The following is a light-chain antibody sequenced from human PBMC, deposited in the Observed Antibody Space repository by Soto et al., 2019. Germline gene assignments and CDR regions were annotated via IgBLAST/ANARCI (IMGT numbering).Light chain of an antibody. CDR1: QIIDNW. Sequence: DIQMTQSPSTLSASVGDRVTITCRASQIIDNWLAWYQQKPGKAPKLLIYKASNLESGVPSRFSGSGYGTEFTRTISSLQPDDSATYYCQEYTSYFGGGTKVEIK. CDR2: KAS. J-gene: IGKJ4*01. CDR3: QEYTSY. V-gene: IGKV1-5*03.